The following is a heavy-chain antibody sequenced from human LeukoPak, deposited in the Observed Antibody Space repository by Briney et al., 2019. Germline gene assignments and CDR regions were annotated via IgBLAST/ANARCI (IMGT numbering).Heavy chain of an antibody. D-gene: IGHD3-22*01. V-gene: IGHV4-4*07. CDR3: ARLKFYDNTGYSPGYYMDV. J-gene: IGHJ6*03. Sequence: SETLSLTCTVSGGSIVSNYCSWIRQSAGTGLEWIGRIYGSGITDYNPSLKSRVTMSLDTSRKQFSLRLTSVTAADTAVYYCARLKFYDNTGYSPGYYMDVWGKGITVSVFS. CDR2: IYGSGIT. CDR1: GGSIVSNY.